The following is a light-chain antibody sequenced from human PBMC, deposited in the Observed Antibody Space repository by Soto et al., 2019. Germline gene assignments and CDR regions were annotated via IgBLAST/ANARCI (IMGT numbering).Light chain of an antibody. V-gene: IGKV3D-20*01. CDR1: QSVSSSY. Sequence: EIVLTQSPATLSLSPGERATLSCGASQSVSSSYLAWYQQKPGLAPRLLICDASSRASGIPDWFSGSGAGTDFTLTISRLEPEEFAVYYCQQYGSSPYTFGQGNKLEIK. J-gene: IGKJ2*01. CDR3: QQYGSSPYT. CDR2: DAS.